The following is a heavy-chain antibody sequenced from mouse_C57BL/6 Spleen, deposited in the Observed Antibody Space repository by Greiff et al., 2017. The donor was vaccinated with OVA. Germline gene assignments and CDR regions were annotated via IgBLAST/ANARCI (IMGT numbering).Heavy chain of an antibody. Sequence: EVKVEESGGGLVKPGGSLKLSCAASGFTFSSYTMSWVRQTPEKRLEWVATISGGGGNTYYPDSVKGRFTISRDNAKNTLYLQMSSLRSEDTALYYCARLDYYGYFDYWGQGTTLTVSS. CDR3: ARLDYYGYFDY. V-gene: IGHV5-9*01. J-gene: IGHJ2*01. CDR1: GFTFSSYT. D-gene: IGHD2-1*01. CDR2: ISGGGGNT.